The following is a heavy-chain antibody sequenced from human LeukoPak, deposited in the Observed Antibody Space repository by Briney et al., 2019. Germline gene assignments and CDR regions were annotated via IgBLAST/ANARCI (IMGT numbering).Heavy chain of an antibody. J-gene: IGHJ4*02. Sequence: GGSLRLSCAASGFTFSNYGMHWVRQAPGKGLEWVSVIYSGGSTYYADSVKGRFTISRDNSKNTLYLQMNSLRAEDTAVYYCASSSMVRGVPLDYWGQGTLVTVSS. CDR1: GFTFSNYG. CDR2: IYSGGST. V-gene: IGHV3-NL1*01. CDR3: ASSSMVRGVPLDY. D-gene: IGHD3-10*01.